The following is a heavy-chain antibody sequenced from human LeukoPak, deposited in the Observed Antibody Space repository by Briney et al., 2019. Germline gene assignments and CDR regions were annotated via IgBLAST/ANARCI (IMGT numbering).Heavy chain of an antibody. J-gene: IGHJ6*03. CDR2: INHSGSN. CDR3: ARGHYDFWSGYYTGLSENYMDV. CDR1: GGSFSGYY. D-gene: IGHD3-3*01. V-gene: IGHV4-34*01. Sequence: PSXTLSLTCAVYGGSFSGYYWSWIRQPPGKGLEWIGEINHSGSNNYNPSLKRRVTISVDTSKNQFSLKLSSVTAADTAVYYCARGHYDFWSGYYTGLSENYMDVWGKGTTVTVSS.